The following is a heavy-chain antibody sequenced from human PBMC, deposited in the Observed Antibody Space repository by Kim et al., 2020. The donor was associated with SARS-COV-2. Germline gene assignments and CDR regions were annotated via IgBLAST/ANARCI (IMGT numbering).Heavy chain of an antibody. V-gene: IGHV3-11*04. J-gene: IGHJ4*02. CDR3: ARDPRYCSGGRCNSGFDY. D-gene: IGHD2-15*01. Sequence: KGRCTISRDNAKNSLYLQMNSLRAEDTAVYYCARDPRYCSGGRCNSGFDYWGQGTLVTVSS.